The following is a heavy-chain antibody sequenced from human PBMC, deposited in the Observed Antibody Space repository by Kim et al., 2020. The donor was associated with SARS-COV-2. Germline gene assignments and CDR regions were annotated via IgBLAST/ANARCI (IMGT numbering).Heavy chain of an antibody. J-gene: IGHJ4*02. D-gene: IGHD3-10*01. CDR3: ARLSGYGSGSYYNY. CDR2: IYYSGST. CDR1: GGSISSSSYY. V-gene: IGHV4-39*01. Sequence: SETLSLTCTVSGGSISSSSYYWGWIRQPPGKGLEWIGSIYYSGSTYYNPSLKSRVTISVDTSKNQFSLKLSSVTAADTAVYYCARLSGYGSGSYYNYWGQGTLVTVAS.